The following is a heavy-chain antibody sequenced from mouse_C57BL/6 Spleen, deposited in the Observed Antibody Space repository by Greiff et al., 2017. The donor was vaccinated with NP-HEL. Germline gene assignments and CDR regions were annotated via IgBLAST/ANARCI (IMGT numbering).Heavy chain of an antibody. J-gene: IGHJ2*01. V-gene: IGHV5-9-1*02. Sequence: EVQRVESGEGLVKPGGSLKLSCAASGFTFSSYAMSWVRQTPEKRLEWVAYISSGGDYIYYADTVKGRFTNARDNARNTLYLQMSSLKSEDTAMYYCTRGSSGYVGSFDYWGQGTTLTVSS. CDR2: ISSGGDYI. D-gene: IGHD3-2*02. CDR3: TRGSSGYVGSFDY. CDR1: GFTFSSYA.